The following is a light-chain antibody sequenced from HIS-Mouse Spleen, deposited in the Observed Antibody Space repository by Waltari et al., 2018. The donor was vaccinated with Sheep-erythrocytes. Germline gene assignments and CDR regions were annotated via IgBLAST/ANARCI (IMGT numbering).Light chain of an antibody. V-gene: IGKV2-28*01. Sequence: DIVMTQSPLSLPVTPGEPASISCRSSQSLLHSNGYNYLDWYLQKPGQSPQLLIYLGSNRSSGVPDRFSGSGSVTDFTLNISRVEAEDVAVYYCMQALQPPWTFGQGTKVEIK. J-gene: IGKJ1*01. CDR3: MQALQPPWT. CDR1: QSLLHSNGYNY. CDR2: LGS.